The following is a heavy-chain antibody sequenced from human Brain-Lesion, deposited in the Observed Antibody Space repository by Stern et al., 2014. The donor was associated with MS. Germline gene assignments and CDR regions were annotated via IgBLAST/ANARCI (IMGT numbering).Heavy chain of an antibody. CDR2: ITYDGSNK. Sequence: QVHLVESGGGVVKPGRSLRLSCAASGLIFSNYAMHWVRQAPGKGLQWVAIITYDGSNKYYEDSVKGRFTISRDNSKNTLYLQMNSLKSEDTAVYYCARVDTPLDYYYGMDVWGQGTTVTVSS. CDR3: ARVDTPLDYYYGMDV. V-gene: IGHV3-30*01. D-gene: IGHD5-18*01. J-gene: IGHJ6*02. CDR1: GLIFSNYA.